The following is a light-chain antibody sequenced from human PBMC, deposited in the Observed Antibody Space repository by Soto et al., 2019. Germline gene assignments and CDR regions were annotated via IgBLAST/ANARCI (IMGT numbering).Light chain of an antibody. J-gene: IGKJ1*01. CDR3: QQRSSWPWT. CDR2: DVS. V-gene: IGKV3-11*01. CDR1: QSVNSY. Sequence: EIVLTQSPATLSLSPGERATLSCRASQSVNSYLAWYQQKPGQAPRLLIYDVSNRATGIPASFIGSGSGTDFTLTITSREPEDFAVYYCQQRSSWPWTFGQGTKLEI.